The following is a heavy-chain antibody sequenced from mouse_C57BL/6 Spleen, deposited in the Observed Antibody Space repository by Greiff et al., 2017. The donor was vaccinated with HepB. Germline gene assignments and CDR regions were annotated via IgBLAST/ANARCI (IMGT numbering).Heavy chain of an antibody. V-gene: IGHV2-4*01. J-gene: IGHJ1*03. D-gene: IGHD1-1*01. CDR1: GFSLTSYG. Sequence: QVQLQQSGPGLVQPSQSLSITCTVSGFSLTSYGVHWVRQPPGKGLEWLGVIWSGGSTDYNAAFISRLSISKDNSKSQVFFKMNSLQADDTAIYYCATAYYYGSRYFDVWGTGTTVTVSS. CDR2: IWSGGST. CDR3: ATAYYYGSRYFDV.